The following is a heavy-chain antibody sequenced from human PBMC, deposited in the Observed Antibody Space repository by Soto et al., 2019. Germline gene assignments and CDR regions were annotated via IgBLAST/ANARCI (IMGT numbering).Heavy chain of an antibody. J-gene: IGHJ6*02. D-gene: IGHD6-6*01. CDR1: GFTFSSYA. CDR2: IGGSGAST. Sequence: EVQVLESGGGLVQPGGSLRLSCAASGFTFSSYAMNWVRQVPGKGLEWVSGIGGSGASTHYADSVKGRFTISRDNSKNTVYLEMSSLRADDTAIYYCAKDLDYSSSSEMDYYYGMDVWGQGTTVTVSS. CDR3: AKDLDYSSSSEMDYYYGMDV. V-gene: IGHV3-23*01.